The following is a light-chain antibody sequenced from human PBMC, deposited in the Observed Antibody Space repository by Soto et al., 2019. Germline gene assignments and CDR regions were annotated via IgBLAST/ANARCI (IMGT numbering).Light chain of an antibody. CDR2: DES. Sequence: EIVLTQSPAILYLFPGEIATLSCRASQSVSNYLAWYQQKPGQAPMLLIYDESNTATGITARFSGSGSGTDFTLTISSLEPEDFTVYSCQQRSNWPPTFGGGTKVEIK. CDR1: QSVSNY. V-gene: IGKV3-11*01. CDR3: QQRSNWPPT. J-gene: IGKJ4*01.